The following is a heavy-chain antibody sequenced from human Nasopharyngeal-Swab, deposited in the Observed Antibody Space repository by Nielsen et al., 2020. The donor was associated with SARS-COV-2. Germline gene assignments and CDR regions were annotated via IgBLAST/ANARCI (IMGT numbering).Heavy chain of an antibody. CDR3: AKEGDYYDSSAFDP. CDR2: ISYDGSNK. V-gene: IGHV3-30*18. J-gene: IGHJ5*02. CDR1: GFTFSSYG. D-gene: IGHD3-22*01. Sequence: GESLNISCAASGFTFSSYGMHWVRQAPGKGLEWVAVISYDGSNKYYADSVKGRFTISRDNSKNTLYLQMNSLRAEDTAVYYCAKEGDYYDSSAFDPWGQGTLVTVSS.